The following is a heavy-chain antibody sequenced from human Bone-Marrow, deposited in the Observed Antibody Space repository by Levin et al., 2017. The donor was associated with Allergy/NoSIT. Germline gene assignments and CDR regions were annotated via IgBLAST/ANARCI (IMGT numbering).Heavy chain of an antibody. CDR1: GYTFTSYD. Sequence: ASVKVSCKASGYTFTSYDINWVRQATGQGLEWMGWMNPNSGNTGYAQKFQGRVTMTRNTSISTAYMELSSLRSEDTAVYYCARAVGRIAVAGTYFDYWGQGTLVTVSS. J-gene: IGHJ4*02. V-gene: IGHV1-8*01. CDR2: MNPNSGNT. CDR3: ARAVGRIAVAGTYFDY. D-gene: IGHD6-19*01.